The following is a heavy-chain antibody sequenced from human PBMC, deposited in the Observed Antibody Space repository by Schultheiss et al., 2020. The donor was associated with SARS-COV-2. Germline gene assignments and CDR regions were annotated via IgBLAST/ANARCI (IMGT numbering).Heavy chain of an antibody. CDR3: AKVPVAGSRYYFDY. Sequence: GGSLRLSCAASGFTFSSFGIHWVRQAPGKGLEWVALISYDGRKEYYADSVKGRFTISRDNSKNTMYLQMNSLRTDDTAMYYCAKVPVAGSRYYFDYWGQGTLVTVSS. D-gene: IGHD6-19*01. J-gene: IGHJ4*02. V-gene: IGHV3-30*18. CDR1: GFTFSSFG. CDR2: ISYDGRKE.